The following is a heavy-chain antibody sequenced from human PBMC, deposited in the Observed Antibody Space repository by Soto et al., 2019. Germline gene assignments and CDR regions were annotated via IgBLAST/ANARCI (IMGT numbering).Heavy chain of an antibody. J-gene: IGHJ5*02. Sequence: SETLSLTCAVYGGSFSSSHWIWIRQPPGKGLEWIGEINHSGSTIYNPSLQSRVTISVDTSKNQFSLKLSSVTAADTAVYYCARGKSWGYSYGYYWFDPWGQGTLVNVSS. CDR2: INHSGST. D-gene: IGHD5-18*01. V-gene: IGHV4-34*01. CDR1: GGSFSSSH. CDR3: ARGKSWGYSYGYYWFDP.